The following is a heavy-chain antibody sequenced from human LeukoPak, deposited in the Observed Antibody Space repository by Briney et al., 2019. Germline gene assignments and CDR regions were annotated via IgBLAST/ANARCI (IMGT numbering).Heavy chain of an antibody. CDR3: TRIRSTSCYAAGY. D-gene: IGHD2-2*01. V-gene: IGHV3-23*01. Sequence: GGSLRLSCAASGFTFSSYAMSWVRQAPGKGLEWVSAISGSGGSTYYADSVKGRFTISRDNSKNTLYPQMNSLKTEDTAVYHCTRIRSTSCYAAGYWGQGTLATVSS. CDR2: ISGSGGST. J-gene: IGHJ4*02. CDR1: GFTFSSYA.